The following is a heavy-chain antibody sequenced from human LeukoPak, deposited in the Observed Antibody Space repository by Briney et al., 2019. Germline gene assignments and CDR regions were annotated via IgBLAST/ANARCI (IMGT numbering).Heavy chain of an antibody. CDR3: TRLGAYCSSTSCYSYYYYYYMDV. CDR1: GFTFSGSA. V-gene: IGHV3-73*01. J-gene: IGHJ6*03. Sequence: PGGSLRLSCAASGFTFSGSAMHWVRQASGKGLEWVGRIRSKANSYATAYAASVKGRFTISRDDSKNTAYLQMNSLKTEDTAVYYCTRLGAYCSSTSCYSYYYYYYMDVWGKGTTVTVSS. D-gene: IGHD2-2*01. CDR2: IRSKANSYAT.